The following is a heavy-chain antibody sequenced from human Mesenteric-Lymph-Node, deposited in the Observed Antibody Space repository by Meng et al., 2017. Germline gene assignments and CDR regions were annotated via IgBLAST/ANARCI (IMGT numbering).Heavy chain of an antibody. CDR1: GASIRSYY. Sequence: SETLSLTCTVSGASIRSYYWSWIRQSAGKGLEWIGRLYLTGTSVYNPSLRSRVTMSVDTSKNQFSLKLSSVTVADTAVYYCARDRDSMVRGLNWFDPWGQGTLVTVSS. J-gene: IGHJ5*02. CDR3: ARDRDSMVRGLNWFDP. D-gene: IGHD3-10*01. V-gene: IGHV4-4*07. CDR2: LYLTGTS.